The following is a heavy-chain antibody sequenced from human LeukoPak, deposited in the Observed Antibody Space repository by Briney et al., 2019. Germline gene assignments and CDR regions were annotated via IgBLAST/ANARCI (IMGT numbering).Heavy chain of an antibody. CDR1: GGSISSGSYY. CDR3: ARGPRSGWQYNWFDP. D-gene: IGHD6-19*01. Sequence: PSETLSLTCTVSGGSISSGSYYWSWIRQPPGKGLEWIGEINHSGSTNYNPSLKSRVTISVDTSKNQFSLKLSSVTAADTAVYYCARGPRSGWQYNWFDPWGQGTLVTVSS. J-gene: IGHJ5*02. CDR2: INHSGST. V-gene: IGHV4-39*07.